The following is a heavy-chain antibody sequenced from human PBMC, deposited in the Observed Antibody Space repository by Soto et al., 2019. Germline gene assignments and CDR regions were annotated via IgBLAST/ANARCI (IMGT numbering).Heavy chain of an antibody. Sequence: PGGALRLSCSASGFTFGDYSMTWLRQAPGKGLEWVSFIRNKISGGTAEYAASVRGRFTISRDDSNSIAYLQMNSLKTEDTAVNYCTPDRILPASWGQPTLVTVSS. V-gene: IGHV3-49*03. CDR3: TPDRILPAS. J-gene: IGHJ5*02. CDR1: GFTFGDYS. CDR2: IRNKISGGTA.